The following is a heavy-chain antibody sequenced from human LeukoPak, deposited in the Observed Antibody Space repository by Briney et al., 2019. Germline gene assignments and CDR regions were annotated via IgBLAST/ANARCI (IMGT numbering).Heavy chain of an antibody. D-gene: IGHD7-27*01. CDR2: INPNSGGT. J-gene: IGHJ6*03. V-gene: IGHV1-2*02. Sequence: ASVKVSCKASGYTFTGYYIHWVRQAPGQGLEWMGWINPNSGGTNYAQKFQGRVTMTRDTSISTADMELSRLISDDTAVYYCARGGDFYYYMDVWGKGTTVTVSS. CDR3: ARGGDFYYYMDV. CDR1: GYTFTGYY.